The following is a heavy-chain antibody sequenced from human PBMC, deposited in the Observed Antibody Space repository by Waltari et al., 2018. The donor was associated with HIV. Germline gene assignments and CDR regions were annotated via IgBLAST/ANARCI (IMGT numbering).Heavy chain of an antibody. CDR2: ISAYNGNT. V-gene: IGHV1-18*01. CDR3: ARVGCSSASCYSGWFDP. D-gene: IGHD2-2*01. Sequence: QSQLAQSGAEVKKPGVPVKVSCTASGYTFTSYGIRWVRQAPGQGLEWLGWISAYNGNTNYAQKLQGRVTMTTDTSTSTAYMELRSLRSDDTAVYYCARVGCSSASCYSGWFDPWGQGTLVTVSS. J-gene: IGHJ5*02. CDR1: GYTFTSYG.